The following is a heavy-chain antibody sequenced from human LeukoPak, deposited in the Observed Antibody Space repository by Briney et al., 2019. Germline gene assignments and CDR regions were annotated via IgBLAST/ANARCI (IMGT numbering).Heavy chain of an antibody. J-gene: IGHJ4*02. CDR2: IYYSGSI. CDR3: ARELKVGNTGYYFDY. D-gene: IGHD2/OR15-2a*01. Sequence: SSETLSLTCTVSRDSISDYYWSWIRQPPGERLEWIGYIYYSGSINYNPSLKSRVTISLDTSKNQFSLNLNSVTAADTAVYYCARELKVGNTGYYFDYWGQGTLVTVSS. V-gene: IGHV4-59*01. CDR1: RDSISDYY.